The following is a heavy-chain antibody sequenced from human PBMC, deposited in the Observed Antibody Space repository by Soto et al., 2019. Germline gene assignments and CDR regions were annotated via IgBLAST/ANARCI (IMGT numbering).Heavy chain of an antibody. V-gene: IGHV3-23*01. CDR3: AKRRSAGGHGCC. J-gene: IGHJ4*01. D-gene: IGHD2-15*01. Sequence: PGGCLRLSCAACGFTFSSYAMGWVRQGPGKGLEWVAVVSIGGSTHYADSVRGRFTISRDNSKNTLSLQMNSLTAEDTAVYFCAKRRSAGGHGCCWGHGALVTVS. CDR1: GFTFSSYA. CDR2: VSIGGST.